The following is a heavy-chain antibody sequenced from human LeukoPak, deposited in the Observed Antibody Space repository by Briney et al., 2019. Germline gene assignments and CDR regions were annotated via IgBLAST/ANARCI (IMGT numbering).Heavy chain of an antibody. V-gene: IGHV3-7*03. D-gene: IGHD6-13*01. CDR1: GFTFSSYW. Sequence: PGGSLRLSCAASGFTFSSYWMSWVRQAPGKGLEWVANIKQDGSEKYYVDSVKGRFTISRDNSKNTLYLQMNSLRAEDTAVYYCAKDRPEQQLVPGYFDYWGQGTLVTVSS. CDR2: IKQDGSEK. J-gene: IGHJ4*02. CDR3: AKDRPEQQLVPGYFDY.